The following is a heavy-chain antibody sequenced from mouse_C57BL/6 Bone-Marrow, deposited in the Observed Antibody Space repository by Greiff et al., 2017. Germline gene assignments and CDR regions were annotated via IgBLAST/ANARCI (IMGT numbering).Heavy chain of an antibody. Sequence: EVQLQQSGAELVKPGASVKLSCTASGFNIKDYYMHWVKQRTEQGLEWIGRIDPEDGETKYAPNFQGKATITEDTSSNTAYLQLSSLTSEDTAVYYCAFSECDYFDDWGQGTTLTVSS. CDR2: IDPEDGET. CDR1: GFNIKDYY. D-gene: IGHD6-2*01. CDR3: AFSECDYFDD. J-gene: IGHJ2*01. V-gene: IGHV14-2*01.